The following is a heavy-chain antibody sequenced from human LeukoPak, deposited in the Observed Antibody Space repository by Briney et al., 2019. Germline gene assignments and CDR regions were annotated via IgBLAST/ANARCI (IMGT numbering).Heavy chain of an antibody. CDR2: ISSSSSTI. D-gene: IGHD6-6*01. Sequence: PGGSLRLSCAASGFTFSSYSMNWVRQAPGKGLEWVSYISSSSSTIYYADSVKGRFTISRDNAKNSLYLQMNSLRAEDTAVYYCARGRGLAARPGPDYFGYWGQGTLVTVSS. V-gene: IGHV3-48*01. CDR3: ARGRGLAARPGPDYFGY. J-gene: IGHJ4*02. CDR1: GFTFSSYS.